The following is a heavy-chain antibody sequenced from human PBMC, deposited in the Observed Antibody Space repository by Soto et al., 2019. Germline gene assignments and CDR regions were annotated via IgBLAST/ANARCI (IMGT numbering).Heavy chain of an antibody. V-gene: IGHV1-46*01. CDR1: GDTFTDYY. CDR2: VNPSGGHT. J-gene: IGHJ4*02. D-gene: IGHD2-21*02. Sequence: QVQLVQSGAEVKKPGASVKVSCKASGDTFTDYYIHWVRQAPGQGLEWMGTVNPSGGHTTYAQHFLGRMAMTRDTSTSTVYMELTSLTSEDTAVYYCAGGGHVVVVTAALDYWGQGTLVTVSS. CDR3: AGGGHVVVVTAALDY.